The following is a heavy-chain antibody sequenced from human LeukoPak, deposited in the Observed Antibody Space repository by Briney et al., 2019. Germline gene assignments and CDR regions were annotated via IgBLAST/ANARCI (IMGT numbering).Heavy chain of an antibody. CDR2: ISYAGSDE. Sequence: PGGSLRLPCAASGFIFDTYGMHWVRQAPGKGLEWVAVISYAGSDEFYADSVKGRFTISRDNSKNTLYLQMSSLRPEDTAVYYCAKDEFRQETTTPGFWGQGTLVTVSS. J-gene: IGHJ4*02. CDR1: GFIFDTYG. CDR3: AKDEFRQETTTPGF. V-gene: IGHV3-30*18. D-gene: IGHD4-17*01.